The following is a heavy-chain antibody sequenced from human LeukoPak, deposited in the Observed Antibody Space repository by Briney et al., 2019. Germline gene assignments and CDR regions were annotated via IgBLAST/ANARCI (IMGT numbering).Heavy chain of an antibody. Sequence: PGGSLRLSCAASGFTFDDYAMHWVRQAPGKGLEWVSGISWNSGSIGYADSVKGRFTISRDNAKNSLYLQMNSLRAEDTALYYCAKGATATWIQLWFGDYWGQGTLVTVSS. J-gene: IGHJ4*02. V-gene: IGHV3-9*01. CDR2: ISWNSGSI. D-gene: IGHD5-18*01. CDR3: AKGATATWIQLWFGDY. CDR1: GFTFDDYA.